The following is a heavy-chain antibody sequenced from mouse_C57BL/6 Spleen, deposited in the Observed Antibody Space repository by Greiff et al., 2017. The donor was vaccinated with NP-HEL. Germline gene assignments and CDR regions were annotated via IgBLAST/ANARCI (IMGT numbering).Heavy chain of an antibody. CDR1: GFTFSSYA. D-gene: IGHD2-4*01. J-gene: IGHJ4*01. V-gene: IGHV5-4*01. CDR3: ARDEDYDYPYAMDY. CDR2: ISDGGSYT. Sequence: EVKLVESGGGLVKPGGSLKLSCAASGFTFSSYAMSWVRQTPEKRLEWVATISDGGSYTYYPDNVKGRFTISRDNAKNNLYLQMSHLKSEDTAMYYCARDEDYDYPYAMDYWGQGTSVTVSS.